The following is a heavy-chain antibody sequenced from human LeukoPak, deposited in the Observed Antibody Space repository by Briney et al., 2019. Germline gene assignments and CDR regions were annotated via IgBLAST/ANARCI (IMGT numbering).Heavy chain of an antibody. J-gene: IGHJ4*02. D-gene: IGHD3-3*01. V-gene: IGHV3-7*04. CDR3: ARGIEEWLYLYY. CDR2: MNRDGSEK. Sequence: GGSLRLSCEASGFTLSDHWMTWVRQAPGKGLEYVATMNRDGSEKYYVDSVKGRFTISRDNSKNSLYLQMDSLRAEDTAVYYCARGIEEWLYLYYWGQGALVTVAS. CDR1: GFTLSDHW.